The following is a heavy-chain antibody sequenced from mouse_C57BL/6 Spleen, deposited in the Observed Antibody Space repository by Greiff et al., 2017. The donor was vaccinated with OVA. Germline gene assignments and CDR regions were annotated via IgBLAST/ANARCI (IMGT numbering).Heavy chain of an antibody. D-gene: IGHD2-2*01. J-gene: IGHJ4*01. CDR1: GYTFTSYT. CDR3: ARWLPGVDAMDY. Sequence: QVHVKQSGAELARPGASVKMSCKASGYTFTSYTMHWVKQRPGQGLEWIGYINPSSGYTKYNQKFKDKATLTADKSSSTAYMQLSSLTSEDSAVYYCARWLPGVDAMDYWGQGTSVTVSS. V-gene: IGHV1-4*01. CDR2: INPSSGYT.